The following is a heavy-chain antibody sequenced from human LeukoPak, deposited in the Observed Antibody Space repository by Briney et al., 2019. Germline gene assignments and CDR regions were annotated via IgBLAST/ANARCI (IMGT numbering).Heavy chain of an antibody. CDR1: GYTFTSYY. CDR2: INTYNGDT. Sequence: ASVKVSCKASGYTFTSYYIHWARQAPGQGLAWMGWINTYNGDTKCAQKLQGRVTMTTDTSTSTAFMELRSLRSDDSAVYYCARGIRSPLFDYWGLGTLVTVSP. V-gene: IGHV1-18*04. J-gene: IGHJ4*02. D-gene: IGHD3-16*01. CDR3: ARGIRSPLFDY.